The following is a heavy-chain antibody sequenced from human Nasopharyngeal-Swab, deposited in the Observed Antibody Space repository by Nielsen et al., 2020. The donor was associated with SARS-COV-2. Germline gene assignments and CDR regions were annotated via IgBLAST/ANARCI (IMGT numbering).Heavy chain of an antibody. J-gene: IGHJ4*02. V-gene: IGHV3-15*01. CDR2: IKSETDGGTT. CDR3: TTVGGTGTLFFDY. Sequence: GGSLRLSCAASGFTFSNAWMSWVRQAPGKGLEWVGRIKSETDGGTTDYAAPVKGRFTISRDDSKNTLYLQMNSLKTEDTAVYYCTTVGGTGTLFFDYWGQGTLVTVSS. CDR1: GFTFSNAW. D-gene: IGHD1-1*01.